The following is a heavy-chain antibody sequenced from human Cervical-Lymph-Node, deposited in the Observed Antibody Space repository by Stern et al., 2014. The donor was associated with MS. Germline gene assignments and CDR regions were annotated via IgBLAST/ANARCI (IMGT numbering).Heavy chain of an antibody. J-gene: IGHJ5*01. V-gene: IGHV4-31*03. Sequence: MQLVESGPGLVKPSQTLSLTCTVSGVSISNTSYYWSWIRQQPGKGLESIGYISYSGYTFYNPSLRSRVSISLDTSKNQFSLKMMSVTAADTAVYYCALDS. CDR3: ALDS. CDR1: GVSISNTSYY. CDR2: ISYSGYT.